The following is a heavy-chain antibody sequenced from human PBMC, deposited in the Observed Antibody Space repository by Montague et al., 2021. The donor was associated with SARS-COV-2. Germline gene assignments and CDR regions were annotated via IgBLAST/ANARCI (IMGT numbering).Heavy chain of an antibody. Sequence: SETLSLTCTVSGGSITRNYYWGWIRQPPGKGLEWVGNIYYSGTTXINPSLESRVTISVDASKHQFSLNLTSVTAADTAVYYCARPLVRGVPRAFDIWGQGALVIVSS. CDR1: GGSITRNYY. V-gene: IGHV4-39*01. D-gene: IGHD3-10*01. CDR2: IYYSGTT. CDR3: ARPLVRGVPRAFDI. J-gene: IGHJ3*02.